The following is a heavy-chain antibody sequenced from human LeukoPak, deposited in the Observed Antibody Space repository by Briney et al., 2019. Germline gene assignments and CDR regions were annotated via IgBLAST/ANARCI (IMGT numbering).Heavy chain of an antibody. CDR2: VNPSGGST. V-gene: IGHV1-46*01. CDR3: ARGRFPTKRSAYYYGAFDI. D-gene: IGHD3-22*01. CDR1: GYTFTNYY. Sequence: ASVKVSCKASGYTFTNYYMHWVRQAPGQGLEWMGIVNPSGGSTSYAQKFQGRVTMTRDASTSTVYMELSSLRSEDTALYYCARGRFPTKRSAYYYGAFDIWGQGTMVTVSS. J-gene: IGHJ3*02.